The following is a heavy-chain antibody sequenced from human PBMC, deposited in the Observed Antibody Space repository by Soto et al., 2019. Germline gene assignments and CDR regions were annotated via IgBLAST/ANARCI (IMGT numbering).Heavy chain of an antibody. CDR3: ASSLSPWVRNPPYY. D-gene: IGHD3-10*01. V-gene: IGHV3-23*01. J-gene: IGHJ4*02. CDR1: GFTFNDSA. Sequence: GGSLRLSCTASGFTFNDSAMTWVRQAQGKGLEWVSGISGRGDAKYYAASVRGRFTIFRDNSRSTVSLQIDSLRVDDKAVYYSASSLSPWVRNPPYYCGLGTPVTVSS. CDR2: ISGRGDAK.